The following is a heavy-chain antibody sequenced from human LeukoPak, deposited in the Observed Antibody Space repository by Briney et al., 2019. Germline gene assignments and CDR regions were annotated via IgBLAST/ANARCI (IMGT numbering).Heavy chain of an antibody. Sequence: PGGSLRLSCAASGFTFSGSAMHWVRQASGKGLEWVGRIRSKANSYATAYAASVKGRFTISRDDSKNTAYLQMNSLKTEDTAVYYCTRHSQWLVGSGYFDYWGQGTLVTASS. D-gene: IGHD6-19*01. J-gene: IGHJ4*02. V-gene: IGHV3-73*01. CDR3: TRHSQWLVGSGYFDY. CDR1: GFTFSGSA. CDR2: IRSKANSYAT.